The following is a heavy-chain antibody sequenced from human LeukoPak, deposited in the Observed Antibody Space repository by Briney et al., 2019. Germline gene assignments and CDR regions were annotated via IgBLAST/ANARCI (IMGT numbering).Heavy chain of an antibody. CDR1: GYTFTGFY. CDR3: ARDYSTSCWDS. V-gene: IGHV1-2*02. CDR2: INTNSGGT. D-gene: IGHD6-13*01. J-gene: IGHJ4*02. Sequence: EASVKVSCKASGYTFTGFYMHWLRQAPGQGLEWMGWINTNSGGTIYSQNFQGRITMTRDPSITTAYMELSSLRSDDTAVYYCARDYSTSCWDSWGQGTLVTVSS.